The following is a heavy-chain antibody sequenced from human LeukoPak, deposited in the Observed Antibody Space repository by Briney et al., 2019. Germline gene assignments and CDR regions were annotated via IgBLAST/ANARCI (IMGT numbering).Heavy chain of an antibody. CDR3: ARSYYYDYRQIDY. CDR1: GGSVSSSSYY. Sequence: SETLSLTCTVSGGSVSSSSYYWGWIRQPPGKGLEWPGSIYYSGSTYYNPSLKSRVTISVDTSKNQFSLNLYSVTAADTAVFYCARSYYYDYRQIDYWGQGTLVTVSS. V-gene: IGHV4-39*01. CDR2: IYYSGST. J-gene: IGHJ4*02. D-gene: IGHD3-22*01.